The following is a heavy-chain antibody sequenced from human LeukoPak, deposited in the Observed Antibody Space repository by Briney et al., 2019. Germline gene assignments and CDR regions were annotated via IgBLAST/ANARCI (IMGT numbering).Heavy chain of an antibody. D-gene: IGHD6-13*01. CDR1: GFTVSSNY. V-gene: IGHV3-66*01. Sequence: TGGSLRLSCAASGFTVSSNYMSWVRQAPGKGLEWVLVIYSGGSTYYADPVKGRFTISRDNSKNTLYLQMNSLRAEDTAVYYCASGQQLVSLFDYWGQGTLVTVSS. CDR3: ASGQQLVSLFDY. J-gene: IGHJ4*02. CDR2: IYSGGST.